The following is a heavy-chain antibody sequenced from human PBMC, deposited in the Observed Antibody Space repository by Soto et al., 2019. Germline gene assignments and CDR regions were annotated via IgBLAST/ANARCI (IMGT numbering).Heavy chain of an antibody. CDR3: VRRLNCGGDCSPDH. J-gene: IGHJ4*02. D-gene: IGHD2-21*02. CDR1: CIPLLRGEYY. CDR2: IYYTGGN. V-gene: IGHV4-30-4*01. Sequence: PTFPVPCIPLLRGEYYWDWIRQPPGKGLGWIGYIYYTGGNYYNPSPKSRVTLSIHTPKNQFSLKLNYVTAADTDVYYCVRRLNCGGDCSPDHWGQGNLV.